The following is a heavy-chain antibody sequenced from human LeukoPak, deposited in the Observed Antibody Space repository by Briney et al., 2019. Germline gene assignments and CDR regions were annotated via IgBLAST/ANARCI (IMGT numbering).Heavy chain of an antibody. V-gene: IGHV1-69*13. CDR2: IIPIFGTA. Sequence: SVKVSCKASGGTFSSYAISWVRQAPGQGLEWMGGIIPIFGTANYAQKFQGRVTITADESTSTAYMELSSLKSEDTAVYYCASPGIAVADNDYWGQGTLVTVSS. D-gene: IGHD6-19*01. CDR3: ASPGIAVADNDY. J-gene: IGHJ4*02. CDR1: GGTFSSYA.